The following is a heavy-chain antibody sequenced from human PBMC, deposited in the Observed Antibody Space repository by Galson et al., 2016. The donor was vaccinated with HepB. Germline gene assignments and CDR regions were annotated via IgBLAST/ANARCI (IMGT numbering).Heavy chain of an antibody. V-gene: IGHV3-15*01. Sequence: LRLSCAASGFTFSNAWMSWVRQAPGKGLEWVGRIKSKNEGGTTDYAAPVKGRFAISRDDSTNTLFLQMNSLKAEDTAVYYCSTDPMMFLYWFFDLWGRGTLVTVSS. CDR1: GFTFSNAW. D-gene: IGHD3/OR15-3a*01. CDR3: STDPMMFLYWFFDL. CDR2: IKSKNEGGTT. J-gene: IGHJ2*01.